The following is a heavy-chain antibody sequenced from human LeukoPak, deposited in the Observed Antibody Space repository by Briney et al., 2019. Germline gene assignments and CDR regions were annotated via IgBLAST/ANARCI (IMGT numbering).Heavy chain of an antibody. Sequence: GESLKISCKGSGYSFTSYWIGWVRQMPGKGLEWMGIIYPGDSDTRYSPSFQGQATISADKSISTAYLQWSSLRASDTAMYYCARLLGPYCSSTSCYEYFGYWGQGTPVTVSS. CDR3: ARLLGPYCSSTSCYEYFGY. V-gene: IGHV5-51*01. D-gene: IGHD2-2*01. J-gene: IGHJ4*02. CDR2: IYPGDSDT. CDR1: GYSFTSYW.